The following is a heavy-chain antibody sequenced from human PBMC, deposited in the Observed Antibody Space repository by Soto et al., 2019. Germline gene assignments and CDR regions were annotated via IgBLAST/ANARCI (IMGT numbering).Heavy chain of an antibody. CDR3: ARGAAGLYYYDSSGYYSTWFDP. D-gene: IGHD3-22*01. Sequence: PSETLSLTCAVYGGSFSGYYWSWIRQPPGKGLEWIGEINHSGSTNYNPSLKSRVTISVDTSKNQFSLKLSSVTAADTAVYYCARGAAGLYYYDSSGYYSTWFDPWGQGTLVTVSS. CDR1: GGSFSGYY. CDR2: INHSGST. V-gene: IGHV4-34*01. J-gene: IGHJ5*02.